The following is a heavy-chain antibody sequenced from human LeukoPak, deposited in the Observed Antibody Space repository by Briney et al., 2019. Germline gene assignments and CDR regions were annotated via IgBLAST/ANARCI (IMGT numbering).Heavy chain of an antibody. CDR3: ARDLGTSGYENWYFDL. V-gene: IGHV1-24*01. J-gene: IGHJ2*01. CDR2: FDPEDGET. Sequence: ASVKVSCKVSGYTLTELSMHWVRQAPGKGLEWMGGFDPEDGETIYAQKFQGRVTMTEDTSTDTAYMELSSLRSEDTALYYCARDLGTSGYENWYFDLWGRGTLVTVSS. D-gene: IGHD5-12*01. CDR1: GYTLTELS.